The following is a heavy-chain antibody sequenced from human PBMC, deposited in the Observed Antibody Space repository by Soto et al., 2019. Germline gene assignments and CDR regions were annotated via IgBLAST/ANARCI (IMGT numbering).Heavy chain of an antibody. D-gene: IGHD3-22*01. CDR1: XGSISSDC. CDR2: IYYSGST. Sequence: SATLSLTCTVSXGSISSDCGGWFRQLPGQGLEWIGYIYYSGSTTYHPSLKSRVTISVDTSKNQFSLNLTSVTAADTAVYYCARLGGYYQAFDQWGQGSLVTVS. V-gene: IGHV4-59*08. CDR3: ARLGGYYQAFDQ. J-gene: IGHJ4*02.